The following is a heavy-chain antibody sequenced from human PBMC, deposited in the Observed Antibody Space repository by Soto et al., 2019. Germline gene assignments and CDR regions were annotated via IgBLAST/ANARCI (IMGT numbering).Heavy chain of an antibody. J-gene: IGHJ5*02. CDR2: IYYSGST. V-gene: IGHV4-39*01. CDR1: GGSISSSSFH. D-gene: IGHD2-21*02. Sequence: LSLTCTVSGGSISSSSFHWGWIRQPPGKGLEWIGSIYYSGSTYYNPSLKSRVTVSVDTSKNQFSLKLSSVTAADTAVYYCARHPSDFWFDPWGQGTLVTVSS. CDR3: ARHPSDFWFDP.